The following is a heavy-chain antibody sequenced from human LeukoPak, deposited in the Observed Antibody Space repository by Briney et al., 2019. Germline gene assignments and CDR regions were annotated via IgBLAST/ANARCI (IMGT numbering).Heavy chain of an antibody. J-gene: IGHJ4*02. CDR1: GYTFTGYY. V-gene: IGHV1-2*02. Sequence: VASVKVSCKASGYTFTGYYMHWVRQAPGQGLEWMGWINPNSGGTNYAQKFQGRVTMTRDTSISTAYMELSRLRSDDTAVYYCARSGRIVLMVYAIFNYWGQGTLVTVSS. D-gene: IGHD2-8*01. CDR3: ARSGRIVLMVYAIFNY. CDR2: INPNSGGT.